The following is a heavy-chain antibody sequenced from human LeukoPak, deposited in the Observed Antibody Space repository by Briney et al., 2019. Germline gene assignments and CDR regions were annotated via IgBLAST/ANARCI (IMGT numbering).Heavy chain of an antibody. CDR1: GFAFQNYG. Sequence: GGSLRLSCTASGFAFQNYGIHWVRQAPGKGLEWVSSISSSSSYIYYADSVKGRFTIFRDNAKNSLYLQMNSLRAEDTAVYYCARGPISTVTTFDYWGQGTLVTVSS. V-gene: IGHV3-21*01. CDR3: ARGPISTVTTFDY. D-gene: IGHD4-17*01. CDR2: ISSSSSYI. J-gene: IGHJ4*02.